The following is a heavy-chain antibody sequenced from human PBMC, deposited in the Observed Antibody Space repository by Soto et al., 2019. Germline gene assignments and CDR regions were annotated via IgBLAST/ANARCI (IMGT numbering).Heavy chain of an antibody. CDR3: ERHDGTETFNWFDP. J-gene: IGHJ5*02. CDR2: IYYIGTTRT. Sequence: QLLLLASGPGLVRPSETLSLNCTVSGGSISSPSYWWGWIRQPPGAGPEGIGSIYYIGTTRTSYTPTLQSRNTRSVDTSENLFPLQFTSVTAADSAVYFCERHDGTETFNWFDPWGQGTLGTVSS. V-gene: IGHV4-39*01. CDR1: GGSISSPSYW.